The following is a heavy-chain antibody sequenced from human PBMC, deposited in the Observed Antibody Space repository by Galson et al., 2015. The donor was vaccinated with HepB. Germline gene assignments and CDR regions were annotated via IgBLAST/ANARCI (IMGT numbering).Heavy chain of an antibody. J-gene: IGHJ4*02. CDR2: IIPILGIA. CDR3: ARESSVYYYDSSGYRPFDY. D-gene: IGHD3-22*01. CDR1: GGTFSSYA. V-gene: IGHV1-69*04. Sequence: SVKVSCKASGGTFSSYAISWVRQAPGQGLEWMGRIIPILGIANYAQKFQGRVTITADKSTSTAYMELSSLRSEDTAVYYCARESSVYYYDSSGYRPFDYWGQGTLVTVSS.